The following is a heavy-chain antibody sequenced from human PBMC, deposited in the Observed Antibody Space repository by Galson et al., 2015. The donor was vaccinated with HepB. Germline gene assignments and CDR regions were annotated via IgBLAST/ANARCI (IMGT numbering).Heavy chain of an antibody. D-gene: IGHD3-9*01. CDR2: ISAYNGNT. CDR1: GYTFTTYG. V-gene: IGHV1-18*01. CDR3: ARRHRDYDILTGSYYYSYYYMDV. J-gene: IGHJ6*03. Sequence: SVKASCKASGYTFTTYGINWVRQAPGQGLEWMGWISAYNGNTNYAQRFQGRVTLTTDTSTSTAYMELRSLRSDDTAVYYCARRHRDYDILTGSYYYSYYYMDVWGKGTTVTVSS.